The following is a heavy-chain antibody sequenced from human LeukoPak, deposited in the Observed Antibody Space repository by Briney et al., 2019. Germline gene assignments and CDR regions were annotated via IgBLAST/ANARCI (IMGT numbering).Heavy chain of an antibody. CDR1: GYTFTSYG. CDR3: ARDGQLGMYDY. Sequence: ASVKVSCKASGYTFTSYGISWVRQAPAQGLEGMGWISAYNGNTNYAQKLQGRVTMTTDTPTSTAYMELRSLRSDATAVYYCARDGQLGMYDYWGQGTLVTVSS. D-gene: IGHD7-27*01. CDR2: ISAYNGNT. J-gene: IGHJ4*02. V-gene: IGHV1-18*01.